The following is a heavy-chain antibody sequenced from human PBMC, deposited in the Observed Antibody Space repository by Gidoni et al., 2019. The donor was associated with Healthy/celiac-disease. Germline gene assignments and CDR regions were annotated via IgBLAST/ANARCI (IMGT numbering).Heavy chain of an antibody. V-gene: IGHV1-69*01. CDR2: IIPIFGTA. J-gene: IGHJ1*01. CDR1: GGTFRSYA. Sequence: QVQLVQSGAEVKKPGSSVKVSCKASGGTFRSYAISWVRQAPGQGLEWMGGIIPIFGTANYAQKFQGRVTITADESTSTAYMELSSLRSEDTAVYYCARDCSSTSCYGSEYFQHWGQGTLVTVSS. D-gene: IGHD2-2*01. CDR3: ARDCSSTSCYGSEYFQH.